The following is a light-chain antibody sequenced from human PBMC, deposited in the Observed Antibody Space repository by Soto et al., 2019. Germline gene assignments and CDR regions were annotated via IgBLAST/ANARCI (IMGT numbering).Light chain of an antibody. J-gene: IGKJ4*01. CDR3: QQYNSYSLT. V-gene: IGKV3-11*01. Sequence: EIVLTQSPATLSLSPGERATLSCRASQSIGTFLAWYQQKPGQAPRRVIYDTSKRATGIPARFSGSGSGTDFALTISSLEPEDFATYYCQQYNSYSLTFGGGTKVEIK. CDR1: QSIGTF. CDR2: DTS.